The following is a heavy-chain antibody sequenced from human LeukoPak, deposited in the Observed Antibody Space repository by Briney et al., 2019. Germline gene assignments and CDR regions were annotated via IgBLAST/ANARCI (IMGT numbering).Heavy chain of an antibody. D-gene: IGHD3-22*01. CDR1: GFTFSSYA. Sequence: PGRSLRLSCAASGFTFSSYAMHWVRQAPGKGLEWVAVISYDGSNKYYADSVKGRFTISRDNSKNTLYLQMNSLRAEDTAVYYCARGFHDSSGWDYWGQGTLVTVSS. V-gene: IGHV3-30-3*01. J-gene: IGHJ4*02. CDR3: ARGFHDSSGWDY. CDR2: ISYDGSNK.